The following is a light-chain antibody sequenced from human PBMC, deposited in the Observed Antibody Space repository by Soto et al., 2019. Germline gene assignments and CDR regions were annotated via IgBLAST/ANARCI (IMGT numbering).Light chain of an antibody. CDR2: SAS. CDR1: QSVSSN. V-gene: IGKV3-15*01. J-gene: IGKJ4*01. CDR3: QQYATDPLT. Sequence: EVVMTQSPATLSVSPGERATLYCKASQSVSSNLAWYQQKPGQAPRLLIYSASTRATGIPARFSGSGSGTDFTLTISRLEPEDFVAYYCQQYATDPLTFGGGTKVDIK.